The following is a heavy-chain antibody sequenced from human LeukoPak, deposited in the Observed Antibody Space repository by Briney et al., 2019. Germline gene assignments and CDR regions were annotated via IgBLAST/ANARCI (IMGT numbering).Heavy chain of an antibody. J-gene: IGHJ4*02. D-gene: IGHD6-19*01. CDR3: ARADEWLVRDGFDY. CDR1: GFTYSSYE. CDR2: ISSSGSTI. Sequence: GGSLRLSRAASGFTYSSYEMNGVRQAPAKGLEGVSYISSSGSTIYYADSVKGRFIISRDNAKNSLYLQMNSLRAEDTAVYYCARADEWLVRDGFDYWGQGTLVTVSS. V-gene: IGHV3-48*03.